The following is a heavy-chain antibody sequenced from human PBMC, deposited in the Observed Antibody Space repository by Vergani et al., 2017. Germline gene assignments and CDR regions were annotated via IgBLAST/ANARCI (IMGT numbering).Heavy chain of an antibody. CDR2: IYYSGST. V-gene: IGHV4-39*01. D-gene: IGHD4-23*01. CDR1: GGSISSSSYY. CDR3: ARQRPPPLHPLDYGGSEFDY. Sequence: QLQLQESGPGLVKPSETLSLTCTVSGGSISSSSYYWGWILQPPGKGLEWIGSIYYSGSTYYNPSLKSRVTISVDTSKNQFSLKLSSVTAADTAVYYCARQRPPPLHPLDYGGSEFDYWGQVTLVSVVS. J-gene: IGHJ4*02.